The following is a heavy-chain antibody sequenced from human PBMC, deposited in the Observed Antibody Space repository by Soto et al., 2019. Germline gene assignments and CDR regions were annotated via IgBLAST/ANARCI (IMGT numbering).Heavy chain of an antibody. Sequence: SETLSLTCAVYGGSFSGYYWSWIRQPPGKGLEWIGEINHSGSTNYNPSLKSRVTISVDTSKNQFSLKLSSVTAADTAVYYCARDFYGDYTDYWGQGTLVTVSS. J-gene: IGHJ4*02. D-gene: IGHD4-17*01. CDR3: ARDFYGDYTDY. CDR2: INHSGST. CDR1: GGSFSGYY. V-gene: IGHV4-34*01.